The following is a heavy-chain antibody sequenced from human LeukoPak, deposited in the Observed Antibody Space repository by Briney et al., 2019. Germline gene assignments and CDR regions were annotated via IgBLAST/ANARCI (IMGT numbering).Heavy chain of an antibody. CDR3: AKQGYSSSWNHFDY. V-gene: IGHV3-23*01. Sequence: PGGSLRLSCAASGFTFTSYAMSWVRQAPGKGLEWVSAISGSGGSTYYADSVKGRFTTSRDNSKNTLYLQMNSLGAEDTAVYYCAKQGYSSSWNHFDYWGQGTLVTVSS. D-gene: IGHD6-13*01. CDR2: ISGSGGST. CDR1: GFTFTSYA. J-gene: IGHJ4*02.